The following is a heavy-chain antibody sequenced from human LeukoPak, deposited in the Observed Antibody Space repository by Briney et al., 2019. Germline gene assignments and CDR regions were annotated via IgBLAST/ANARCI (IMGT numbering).Heavy chain of an antibody. CDR2: IYYSGST. CDR3: ARGEILNYYETPYYYGMDV. J-gene: IGHJ6*02. V-gene: IGHV4-30-4*01. Sequence: SETLSLTCTVSGGSISSGDYYWSWIRQPPGKGLEWIGYIYYSGSTYYNPSLKSRVTISVDTSKNQFSLKLSSVTAADTAVYYCARGEILNYYETPYYYGMDVWGQGTTVTVSS. CDR1: GGSISSGDYY. D-gene: IGHD3-22*01.